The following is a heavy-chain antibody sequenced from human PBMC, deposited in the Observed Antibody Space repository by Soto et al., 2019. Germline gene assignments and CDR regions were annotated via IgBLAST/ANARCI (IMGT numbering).Heavy chain of an antibody. CDR3: ARLIAAATQGGYYYYGMDV. CDR2: IYPGDSDT. CDR1: GYSFTSYW. Sequence: PGESLKISCKGSGYSFTSYWIGWVRQMPGKGLEWMGIIYPGDSDTRYSPSFQGQVTISADKSISTAYLQWSSLKASDTAMYYCARLIAAATQGGYYYYGMDVWGQGTPVTVSS. D-gene: IGHD6-13*01. J-gene: IGHJ6*02. V-gene: IGHV5-51*01.